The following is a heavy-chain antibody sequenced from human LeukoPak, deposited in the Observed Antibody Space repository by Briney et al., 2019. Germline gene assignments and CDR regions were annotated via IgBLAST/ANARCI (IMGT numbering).Heavy chain of an antibody. CDR3: ARDYCSSTSCHYYYYYYMDG. D-gene: IGHD2-2*01. CDR1: GGSISSYY. J-gene: IGHJ6*03. CDR2: IYTSGST. Sequence: ASETLSLTCTVSGGSISSYYWSWIRQPAGKGLEWIGRIYTSGSTNYNPSLKSRVTMSVDTSKNQFSLKLSSVTAADTAVYYCARDYCSSTSCHYYYYYYMDGWGKGTTVTVSS. V-gene: IGHV4-4*07.